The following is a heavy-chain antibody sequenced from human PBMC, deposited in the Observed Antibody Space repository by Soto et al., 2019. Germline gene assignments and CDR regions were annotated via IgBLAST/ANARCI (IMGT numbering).Heavy chain of an antibody. CDR1: GFTFSSYE. V-gene: IGHV3-48*03. CDR2: ISSSGSTI. Sequence: PGGSLRLSCAASGFTFSSYEMNWVRQAPGKGLEWVSYISSSGSTIYYADSVKGRFTISRDNAKNSLYLQMNSLRAEDTAVYYCARRCSSTSCYLKPRYYYGMDVWGQGTTVTVSS. D-gene: IGHD2-2*01. CDR3: ARRCSSTSCYLKPRYYYGMDV. J-gene: IGHJ6*02.